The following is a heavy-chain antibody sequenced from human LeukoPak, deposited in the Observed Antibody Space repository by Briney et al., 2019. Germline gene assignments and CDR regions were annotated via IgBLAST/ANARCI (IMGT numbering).Heavy chain of an antibody. CDR2: ISAYNGNT. J-gene: IGHJ6*03. CDR3: ARDRGLRYFDWLANYYYYYMDV. Sequence: ASVKVSCKASGYTFTSYDINWVRQAPGQGLEWMGWISAYNGNTNYAQKLQGRVTMTTDTSTSTAYMELRSLRSDDTAVYYCARDRGLRYFDWLANYYYYYMDVWGKGTTVTISS. V-gene: IGHV1-18*01. D-gene: IGHD3-9*01. CDR1: GYTFTSYD.